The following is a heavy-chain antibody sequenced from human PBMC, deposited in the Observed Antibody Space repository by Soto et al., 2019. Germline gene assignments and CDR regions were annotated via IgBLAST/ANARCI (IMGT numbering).Heavy chain of an antibody. CDR3: AKAVLFSTNGVCPFDY. CDR2: ISGSGGST. V-gene: IGHV3-23*01. J-gene: IGHJ4*02. D-gene: IGHD2-8*01. CDR1: GFTFSSYA. Sequence: GGSLRLSCAASGFTFSSYAMSWVRQAPGKGLEWVSAISGSGGSTYYADSVKGRFTISRDNSKNTLYLQMNSLRAEDTAVYYCAKAVLFSTNGVCPFDYWGQGTLVTVSS.